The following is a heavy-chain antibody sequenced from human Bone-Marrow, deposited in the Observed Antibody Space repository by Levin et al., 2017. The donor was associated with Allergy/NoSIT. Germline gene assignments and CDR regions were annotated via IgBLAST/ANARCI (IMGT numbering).Heavy chain of an antibody. CDR3: ARDIVVVPAARRQKYYYYYYYMDV. D-gene: IGHD2-2*01. Sequence: SQTLSLTCAVSGYSISSGYYWGWIRQPPGKGLEWIGSIYHSGSTYYNPSLKSRVTISVDTSKNQFSLKLSSVTAADTAVYYCARDIVVVPAARRQKYYYYYYYMDVWGKGTTVTVSS. CDR2: IYHSGST. CDR1: GYSISSGYY. V-gene: IGHV4-38-2*02. J-gene: IGHJ6*03.